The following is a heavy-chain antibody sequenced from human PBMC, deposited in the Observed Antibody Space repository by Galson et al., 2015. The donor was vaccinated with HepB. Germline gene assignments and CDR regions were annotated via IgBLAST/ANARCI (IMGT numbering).Heavy chain of an antibody. D-gene: IGHD3-9*01. J-gene: IGHJ3*01. Sequence: SLRLPCVDSGFHFNYYAMHWVRQAPGRGLESISGITNDGVGTNYADSVNGRITISRDNARKSLNLQVTSLRPEDTALYYCVKEYILSGFSVGSFHVGGQGTMVTVSS. V-gene: IGHV3-64D*06. CDR3: VKEYILSGFSVGSFHV. CDR1: GFHFNYYA. CDR2: ITNDGVGT.